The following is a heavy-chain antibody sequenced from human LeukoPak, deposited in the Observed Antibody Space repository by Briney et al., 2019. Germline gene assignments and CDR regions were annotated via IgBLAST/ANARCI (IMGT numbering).Heavy chain of an antibody. Sequence: GGSLRLSCAASRFTFSSYSMNWVRQAPGKGLEWVSSISSSGSYIYYADSVKGRFTISRDNAKNSLYLQMNSLRAEDTAVYYCARGSFSGYYWNYFDYWGQGTLVTVSS. CDR1: RFTFSSYS. V-gene: IGHV3-21*01. CDR2: ISSSGSYI. CDR3: ARGSFSGYYWNYFDY. J-gene: IGHJ4*02. D-gene: IGHD3-22*01.